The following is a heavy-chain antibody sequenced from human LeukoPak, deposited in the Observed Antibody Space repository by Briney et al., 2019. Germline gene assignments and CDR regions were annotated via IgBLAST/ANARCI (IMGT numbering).Heavy chain of an antibody. J-gene: IGHJ5*02. CDR2: IYYSGST. V-gene: IGHV4-39*01. CDR3: ARWRGKGAAAGTLGWFDP. Sequence: PSETLSLTCTVSGGSISSSSYYWGWIRQPPGKGLEWIGSIYYSGSTYYNPSLKSRVTISVDTSKNQFSLKLSSVTAADTAVYYCARWRGKGAAAGTLGWFDPWGQGTLVTVSS. D-gene: IGHD6-13*01. CDR1: GGSISSSSYY.